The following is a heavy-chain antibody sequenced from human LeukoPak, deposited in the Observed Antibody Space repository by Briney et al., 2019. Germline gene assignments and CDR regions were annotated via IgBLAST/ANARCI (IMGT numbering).Heavy chain of an antibody. V-gene: IGHV3-30*02. Sequence: GGSLRLSCAASGFTFSSYGMHWVRQAPGKGLEWVAFIRYDGSNKYYADSVKGRFTISRDNSKNTLYLQMSSLRAEDTAVYYCAKDNPLYYDFWSGYPGWGQGTLVTVSS. J-gene: IGHJ4*02. CDR2: IRYDGSNK. CDR3: AKDNPLYYDFWSGYPG. CDR1: GFTFSSYG. D-gene: IGHD3-3*01.